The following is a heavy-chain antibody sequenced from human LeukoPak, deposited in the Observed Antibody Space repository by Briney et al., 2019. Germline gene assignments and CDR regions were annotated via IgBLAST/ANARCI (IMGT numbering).Heavy chain of an antibody. D-gene: IGHD3-22*01. CDR2: IRYDGSNK. J-gene: IGHJ4*02. CDR1: GFTFSSYG. V-gene: IGHV3-30*02. Sequence: PGGSLRLSCAASGFTFSSYGMHWVRQAPGKGLEWVAFIRYDGSNKYYADSVKGRFTISRDNSKNTLYLQMNSLRAEDTAVYYCAKDRDYYDSSGFDYWGQGTLVTVSS. CDR3: AKDRDYYDSSGFDY.